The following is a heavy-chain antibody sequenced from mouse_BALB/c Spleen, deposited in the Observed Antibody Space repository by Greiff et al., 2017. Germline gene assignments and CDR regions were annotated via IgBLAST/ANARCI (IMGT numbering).Heavy chain of an antibody. D-gene: IGHD1-1*01. Sequence: VQLQQSGAELMKPGASVKISCKATGYTFSSYWIEWVKQRPGHGLEWIGEILPGSGSTNYNEKFKGEATFTADTSSNTAYMQLSSLTSEDSAVYYCARFITTVVADYWGQGTTLTVSS. V-gene: IGHV1-9*01. J-gene: IGHJ2*01. CDR3: ARFITTVVADY. CDR2: ILPGSGST. CDR1: GYTFSSYW.